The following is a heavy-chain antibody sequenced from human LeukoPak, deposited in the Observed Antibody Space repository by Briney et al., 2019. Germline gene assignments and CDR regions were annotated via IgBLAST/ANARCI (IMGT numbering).Heavy chain of an antibody. CDR1: GFTFSNAW. V-gene: IGHV3-15*01. D-gene: IGHD6-13*01. CDR2: IKSKTDGGTT. CDR3: TTDPMEIAAAGLYYYYYGMDV. J-gene: IGHJ6*02. Sequence: GGSLRLSCAASGFTFSNAWMSWVRQAPGKGLEWVGRIKSKTDGGTTDYAAPVKGRFTISRDDSKNTLYLQMNSLKTEDTAVYYCTTDPMEIAAAGLYYYYYGMDVWGQGTTVTVSS.